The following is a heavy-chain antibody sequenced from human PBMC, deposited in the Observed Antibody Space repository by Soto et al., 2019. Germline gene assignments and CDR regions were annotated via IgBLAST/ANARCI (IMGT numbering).Heavy chain of an antibody. CDR1: GGTFSSYT. V-gene: IGHV1-69*02. Sequence: QVQLVQSGAEVKKPGSSVKVSCKASGGTFSSYTISWVRQAPGQGLEWMGRIIPILGIANYAQKFQGRVTITADKSTSTAYMELSSLRSDDTAVYYCARMVSSLVTTSKANYYGMDVWGQGTTVTVSS. CDR3: ARMVSSLVTTSKANYYGMDV. J-gene: IGHJ6*02. CDR2: IIPILGIA. D-gene: IGHD4-17*01.